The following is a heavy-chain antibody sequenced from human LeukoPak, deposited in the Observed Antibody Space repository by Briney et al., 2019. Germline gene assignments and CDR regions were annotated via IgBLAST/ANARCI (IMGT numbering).Heavy chain of an antibody. V-gene: IGHV4-34*01. Sequence: SETLSLTCAVYGGSLIDHYWNWIRQPPGKGLGWIGEINHSGITKYNPSLKSRVTISVDTSKNQFSLNLNSVTAADTAVYYCARGNIAAAVKCWGQGTLVTVSS. CDR2: INHSGIT. J-gene: IGHJ1*01. CDR1: GGSLIDHY. CDR3: ARGNIAAAVKC. D-gene: IGHD6-13*01.